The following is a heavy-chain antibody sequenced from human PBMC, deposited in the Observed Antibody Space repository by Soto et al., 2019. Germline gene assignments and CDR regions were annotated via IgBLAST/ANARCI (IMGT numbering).Heavy chain of an antibody. CDR1: GFTFSSYG. CDR2: ISYDGSNK. D-gene: IGHD6-13*01. J-gene: IGHJ1*01. V-gene: IGHV3-30*18. Sequence: QVQLVESGGGVVQPGRSLRLSCAASGFTFSSYGMHWVRQAPGKGLEWVAVISYDGSNKYYADSVKGRFTISRDNSKNTLYLQMNSLRAEDTAVYYCAKEELGIAAAGPFQHWGQSTLVTVSS. CDR3: AKEELGIAAAGPFQH.